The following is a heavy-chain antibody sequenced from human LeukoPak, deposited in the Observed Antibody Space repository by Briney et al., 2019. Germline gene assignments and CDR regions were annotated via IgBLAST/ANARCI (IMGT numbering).Heavy chain of an antibody. D-gene: IGHD3-3*01. Sequence: SETLPLTCAVYGGSFSGYYWGWIRQPPGKGLEWIGSIYYSGSIYYNPSLKSRVTISVDTSKNQFSLKLSSVTAADTAVYYCARLLDSYKGYYFDYWGQGTLVTVSS. J-gene: IGHJ4*02. CDR1: GGSFSGYY. CDR3: ARLLDSYKGYYFDY. CDR2: IYYSGSI. V-gene: IGHV4-39*01.